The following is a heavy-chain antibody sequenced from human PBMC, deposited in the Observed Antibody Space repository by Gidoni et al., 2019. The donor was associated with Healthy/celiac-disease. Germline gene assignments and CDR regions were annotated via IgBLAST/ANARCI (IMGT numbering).Heavy chain of an antibody. J-gene: IGHJ6*03. CDR1: GGSISSYY. V-gene: IGHV4-59*01. Sequence: QVQLQESGPGLVKPSETLSLTCPVSGGSISSYYWSWIRQPPGKGLEWIGYIYYSGSTNYNPSLKSRVTISVDTSKNQFSLKLSSVTAADTAVYYCARDSTGYYYYYMDVWGKGTTVTVSS. CDR2: IYYSGST. CDR3: ARDSTGYYYYYMDV.